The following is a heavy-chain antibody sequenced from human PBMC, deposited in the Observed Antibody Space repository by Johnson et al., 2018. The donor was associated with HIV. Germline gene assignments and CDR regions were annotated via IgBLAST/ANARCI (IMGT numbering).Heavy chain of an antibody. V-gene: IGHV3-66*03. J-gene: IGHJ3*02. CDR1: GFTVCTYY. Sequence: VQLVESGGGLIQPGGSLRLSCAASGFTVCTYYMTWVRQASGKGLELVSLLYSSGKTYYADSVKGRFTISRDNSKNTLYLQMNSLRAEDTAVYYCARPPPFDIWGQGTMVTVSS. CDR3: ARPPPFDI. CDR2: LYSSGKT.